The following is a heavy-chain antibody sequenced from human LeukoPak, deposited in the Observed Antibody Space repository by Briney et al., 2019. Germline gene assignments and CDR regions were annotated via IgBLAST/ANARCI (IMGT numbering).Heavy chain of an antibody. D-gene: IGHD3-22*01. CDR3: ARQGPRDTGSYWSSFDY. Sequence: SETLSLTCTVSGGSFSNYYWSWIRQSPGKGLDWIGYIHYTGNTNYSPSLKSRVTISVDTSKNQLSLKLSSVTAADTAVYYCARQGPRDTGSYWSSFDYWGQGSLVTVSS. CDR2: IHYTGNT. J-gene: IGHJ4*02. V-gene: IGHV4-59*08. CDR1: GGSFSNYY.